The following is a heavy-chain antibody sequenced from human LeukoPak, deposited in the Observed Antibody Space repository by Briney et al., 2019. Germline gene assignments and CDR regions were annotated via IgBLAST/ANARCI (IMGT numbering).Heavy chain of an antibody. Sequence: GEPLRLSCGVYGFTVSYNHMSWVREAPGKGLEWVSAIYGDGKTYYTDAVKGRFTISRHNSKHTVDLQMNSLRDGDTALYYCARWNDYNSRNVFNYWGQGTLVTVSS. CDR3: ARWNDYNSRNVFNY. D-gene: IGHD5-24*01. V-gene: IGHV3-66*01. CDR1: GFTVSYNH. CDR2: IYGDGKT. J-gene: IGHJ4*02.